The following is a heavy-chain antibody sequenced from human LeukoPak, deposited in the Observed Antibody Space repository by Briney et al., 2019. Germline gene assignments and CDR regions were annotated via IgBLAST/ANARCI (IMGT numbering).Heavy chain of an antibody. D-gene: IGHD3-10*01. Sequence: GGSLRLSCAASGFTFSSYWMSWVRQAPGKGLEWVANIKQDGSVKYYVDSVKGRFTISRDNAKNSLYLQMNSLRAEDTAVYYCARDRLSFGELLRYYYYGMDVWGQGTTVTVSS. J-gene: IGHJ6*02. CDR3: ARDRLSFGELLRYYYYGMDV. CDR2: IKQDGSVK. V-gene: IGHV3-7*01. CDR1: GFTFSSYW.